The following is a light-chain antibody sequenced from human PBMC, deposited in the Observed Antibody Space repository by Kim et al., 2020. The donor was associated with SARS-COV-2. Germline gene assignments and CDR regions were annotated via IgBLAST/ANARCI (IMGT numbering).Light chain of an antibody. Sequence: QSIIISCTGTTSDIGGYDFVSWYQQQPGKAPKLMIYDVTNRPSGVSHRFSGSKSGNTASLTISGLQAEDEADYFCTSFASGATPYVFGAGTKVTVL. V-gene: IGLV2-14*03. CDR1: TSDIGGYDF. J-gene: IGLJ1*01. CDR2: DVT. CDR3: TSFASGATPYV.